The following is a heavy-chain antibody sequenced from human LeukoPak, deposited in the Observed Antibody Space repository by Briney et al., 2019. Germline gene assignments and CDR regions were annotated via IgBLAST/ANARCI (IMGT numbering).Heavy chain of an antibody. CDR2: INSDGINT. CDR1: GFTFSNYW. CDR3: AKGVSSSPYYYMDV. V-gene: IGHV3-74*01. Sequence: GGSLRLSCAASGFTFSNYWMHWVRQAPGKGLVWVSRINSDGINTSYADSVKGRFTISRDNAKNTLNLQMNSLRAEDTAVYYCAKGVSSSPYYYMDVWGKGTTVTVSS. J-gene: IGHJ6*03. D-gene: IGHD6-6*01.